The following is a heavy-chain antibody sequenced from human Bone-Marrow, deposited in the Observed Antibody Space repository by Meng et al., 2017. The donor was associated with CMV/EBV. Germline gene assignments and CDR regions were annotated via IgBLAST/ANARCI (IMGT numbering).Heavy chain of an antibody. CDR3: ASLYDWNPDY. CDR1: GFTFSSYS. J-gene: IGHJ4*02. V-gene: IGHV3-48*01. D-gene: IGHD1-20*01. CDR2: ISSNSDTI. Sequence: GESLKISCAASGFTFSSYSMNWVRQAPGKGLEWVSYISSNSDTIYYADSVKGRFTISRDNAKNSLYLQMNSLRAEDTAVYYCASLYDWNPDYWGQGTLVTVSS.